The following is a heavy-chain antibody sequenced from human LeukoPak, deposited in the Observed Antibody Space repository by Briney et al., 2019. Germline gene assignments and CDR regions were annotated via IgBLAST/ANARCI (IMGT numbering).Heavy chain of an antibody. J-gene: IGHJ4*02. Sequence: SQTLSLTCTVSGGSISSGGYYWSWIRQHPGKGLEWIGYIYYSGSTYYNPSLKSRVTISVDTSKNQFSLKLSSVTAADAAVYYCARLSYDSSGYLDYWGQGTLVTVSS. CDR1: GGSISSGGYY. CDR2: IYYSGST. CDR3: ARLSYDSSGYLDY. V-gene: IGHV4-31*03. D-gene: IGHD3-22*01.